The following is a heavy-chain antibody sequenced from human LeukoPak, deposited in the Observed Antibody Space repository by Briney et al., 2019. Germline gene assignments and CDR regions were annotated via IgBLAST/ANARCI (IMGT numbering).Heavy chain of an antibody. Sequence: SETLSLTCTVSGGSISSGSYYWSWIRQPAGKGLEWIGRIYTSGSTNYKPSLKSRVTISVDTSKNQFSLKLSSVTAADTAVYYCARAAGTHYYYYMDVWGKGTTVTVSS. CDR2: IYTSGST. J-gene: IGHJ6*03. V-gene: IGHV4-61*02. CDR3: ARAAGTHYYYYMDV. D-gene: IGHD6-13*01. CDR1: GGSISSGSYY.